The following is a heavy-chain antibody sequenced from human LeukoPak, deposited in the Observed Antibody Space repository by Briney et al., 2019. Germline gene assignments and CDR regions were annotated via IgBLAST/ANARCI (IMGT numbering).Heavy chain of an antibody. J-gene: IGHJ4*02. CDR1: GYTFTGYY. CDR2: INPNSGGT. Sequence: ASVKVSCKASGYTFTGYYMHWVRQAPGQGLEWMGWINPNSGGTNYAQKFQGRVTMTRDTSISTAYMELSRLRSDDTAVYYCARATPSSPYRYDSSGHHDYWGQGTLVTVSS. D-gene: IGHD3-22*01. V-gene: IGHV1-2*02. CDR3: ARATPSSPYRYDSSGHHDY.